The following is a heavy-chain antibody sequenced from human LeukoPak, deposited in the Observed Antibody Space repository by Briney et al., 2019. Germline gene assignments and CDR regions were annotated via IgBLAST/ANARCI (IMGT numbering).Heavy chain of an antibody. V-gene: IGHV4-39*07. CDR3: ARGVGCSADRCSSGALFY. CDR1: GGSISSSSYY. Sequence: PSETLSLTCTVSGGSISSSSYYWGWIRQTPGKGLEWIGEINLSGITNYNPSLKSRVTISVDTSKNQFSLKLTSVTAADTAVYYCARGVGCSADRCSSGALFYWGQGTLVTVSS. CDR2: INLSGIT. D-gene: IGHD2-15*01. J-gene: IGHJ4*02.